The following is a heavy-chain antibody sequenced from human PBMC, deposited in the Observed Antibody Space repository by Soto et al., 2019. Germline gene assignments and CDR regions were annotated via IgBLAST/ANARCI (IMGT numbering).Heavy chain of an antibody. CDR3: TKDDYFDWLGRFDP. CDR2: IDGHGSGT. V-gene: IGHV3-23*01. CDR1: GFTSRIIFSDYA. J-gene: IGHJ5*02. Sequence: GGSLRLSCVASGFTSRIIFSDYAMNWVRQAPGKGPEWVSAIDGHGSGTYYADSVKGRFTISRDNSENTIYLQINSLTAEDTAVYYCTKDDYFDWLGRFDPWGQGTQVTFSS. D-gene: IGHD3-9*01.